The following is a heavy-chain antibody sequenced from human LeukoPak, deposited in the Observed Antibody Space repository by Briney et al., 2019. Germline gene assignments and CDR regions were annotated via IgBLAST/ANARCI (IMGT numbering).Heavy chain of an antibody. Sequence: TGGSLRLSCAASGFTFSSYSMNWVRQAPGKGLEWVSYISSSSSTIYYADSVNGRFTISRDNAKNSLYLQMNSPRAEDTAVYYCARGAGGITGTSRLPDVWGKGTTVTVSS. J-gene: IGHJ6*04. CDR2: ISSSSSTI. CDR1: GFTFSSYS. CDR3: ARGAGGITGTSRLPDV. D-gene: IGHD1-7*01. V-gene: IGHV3-48*01.